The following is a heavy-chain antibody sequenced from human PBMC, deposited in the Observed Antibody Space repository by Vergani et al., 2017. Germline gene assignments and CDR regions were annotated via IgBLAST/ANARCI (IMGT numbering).Heavy chain of an antibody. CDR2: IIPIFGTA. D-gene: IGHD2-2*01. J-gene: IGHJ6*03. Sequence: QVQLVQSGAEVKKPGAPVKVSCKASGYTFTSYAMHWVRQAPGQGLEWMGGIIPIFGTANYAQKFQGRVTITADESTSTAYMELSSLRSEDTAVYYCARSDIVVVPAAQYYYYYYMDVWGKGP. CDR3: ARSDIVVVPAAQYYYYYYMDV. V-gene: IGHV1-69*13. CDR1: GYTFTSYA.